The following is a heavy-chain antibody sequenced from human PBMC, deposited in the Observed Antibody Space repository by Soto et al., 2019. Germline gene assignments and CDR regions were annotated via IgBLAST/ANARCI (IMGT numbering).Heavy chain of an antibody. V-gene: IGHV1-2*04. D-gene: IGHD5-18*01. CDR2: INPNSGGT. CDR3: ARDGTSMDTAMEGGPGY. J-gene: IGHJ4*02. Sequence: GASVKVSCKASGYTFTGYYMHWVRQAPGQGLEWMGWINPNSGGTNYAQKFQGWVTMTRDTSMSTAYMELSRLRSEDTAVYYCARDGTSMDTAMEGGPGYWGQGTLVTVSS. CDR1: GYTFTGYY.